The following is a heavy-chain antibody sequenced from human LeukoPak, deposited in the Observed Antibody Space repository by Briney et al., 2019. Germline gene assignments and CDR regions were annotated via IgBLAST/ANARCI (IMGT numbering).Heavy chain of an antibody. CDR1: GFTFSNYG. Sequence: PGGSLRLSCTVSGFTFSNYGMNWVRQAPGKGLEWVAVIWYDGSNKYYADSVKGRFTISRDNSKNTLYLQMNSLRAEDTAVYYCAGARDSSGYYYIYWGQGTLVTVSS. CDR2: IWYDGSNK. D-gene: IGHD3-22*01. CDR3: AGARDSSGYYYIY. J-gene: IGHJ4*02. V-gene: IGHV3-33*08.